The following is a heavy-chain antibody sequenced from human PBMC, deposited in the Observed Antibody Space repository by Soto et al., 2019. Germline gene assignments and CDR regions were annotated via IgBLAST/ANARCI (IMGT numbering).Heavy chain of an antibody. D-gene: IGHD3-3*01. CDR2: IKKDGSEQ. V-gene: IGHV3-7*01. CDR1: GFTFGNYW. J-gene: IGHJ6*02. Sequence: EVQLVESGGGLVQPGWSLRLSCAASGFTFGNYWMSWVRQPPGKGLEWVSNIKKDGSEQYYADAVKGRHTISRDNAKNSLYLQMNSLRAEDTAVYHCARERLFGVVIGRYYYHGMDVWGQGTTVIVSS. CDR3: ARERLFGVVIGRYYYHGMDV.